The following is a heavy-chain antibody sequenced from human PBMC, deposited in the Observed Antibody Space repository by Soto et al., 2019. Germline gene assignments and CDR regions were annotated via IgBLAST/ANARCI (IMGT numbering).Heavy chain of an antibody. J-gene: IGHJ6*03. Sequence: GGSLRLSCAASGFTFSSYAMSWVRQAPGKGLEWVSAIGGGGTSTYYADSVRGRFTISRDNSKNTLYLQMSSLRAEDTALYYCAKPYGSGSYLTYYYMDVWGKGTTVTVSS. D-gene: IGHD3-10*01. CDR3: AKPYGSGSYLTYYYMDV. V-gene: IGHV3-23*01. CDR1: GFTFSSYA. CDR2: IGGGGTST.